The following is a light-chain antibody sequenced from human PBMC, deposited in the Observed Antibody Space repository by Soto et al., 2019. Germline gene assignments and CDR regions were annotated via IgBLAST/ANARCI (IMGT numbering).Light chain of an antibody. V-gene: IGLV2-23*01. CDR2: EGN. Sequence: QSALTQPASVSGSPGQSITMSCAGASSDVGSYNLVSWYQQYPGKAPKLIIYEGNKRPSGVSNRFSGSGSGNTASLTIFGLQAEDAADYYCCSYTGSSTSFGGGTKLTVL. CDR3: CSYTGSSTS. J-gene: IGLJ3*02. CDR1: SSDVGSYNL.